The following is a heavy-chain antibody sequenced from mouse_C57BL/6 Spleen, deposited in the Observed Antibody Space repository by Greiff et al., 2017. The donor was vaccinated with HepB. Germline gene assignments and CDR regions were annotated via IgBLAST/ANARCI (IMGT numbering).Heavy chain of an antibody. Sequence: QVQLQQPGAELVMPGASVKLSCKASGYTFTSYWMHWVKQRPGQGLEWIGEIDPSDSYTNYNEKFKGKATLTADKSSSTAYMQFSSLTSEDSAIYYCARRDYGSSYFDYWGQGTTLTVSS. J-gene: IGHJ2*01. CDR1: GYTFTSYW. V-gene: IGHV1-69*01. D-gene: IGHD1-1*01. CDR3: ARRDYGSSYFDY. CDR2: IDPSDSYT.